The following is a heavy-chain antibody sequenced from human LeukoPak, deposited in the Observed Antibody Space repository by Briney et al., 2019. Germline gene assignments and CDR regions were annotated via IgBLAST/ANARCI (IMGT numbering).Heavy chain of an antibody. Sequence: GGSLRLSCAASGFTCCTYGMHWVRQAPGKGLEWVAFIRYDGSNKYYADSVKGRFTISRDNSKNTLYLQMNSLRDEDTAVHYCAKDHYYGDYADYWGQGTLVTVSS. CDR1: GFTCCTYG. D-gene: IGHD4-17*01. CDR3: AKDHYYGDYADY. J-gene: IGHJ4*02. V-gene: IGHV3-30*02. CDR2: IRYDGSNK.